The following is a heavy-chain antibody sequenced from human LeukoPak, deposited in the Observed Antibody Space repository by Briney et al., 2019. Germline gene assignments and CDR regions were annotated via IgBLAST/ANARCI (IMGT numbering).Heavy chain of an antibody. J-gene: IGHJ4*02. Sequence: GGSLRLSCAASGFTFSSYAMHWVRQAPGKGLEWVAVISYDGSNKYYADSVKGRFAISRDNSKNTLYLQMNSLRAEDTAVYYCAKDLTPDGAWDIDYWGQGTLITVSS. CDR3: AKDLTPDGAWDIDY. CDR1: GFTFSSYA. V-gene: IGHV3-30*09. CDR2: ISYDGSNK. D-gene: IGHD3-9*01.